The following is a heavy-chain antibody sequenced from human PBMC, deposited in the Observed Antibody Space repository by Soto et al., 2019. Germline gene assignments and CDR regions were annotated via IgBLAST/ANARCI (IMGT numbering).Heavy chain of an antibody. D-gene: IGHD5-12*01. J-gene: IGHJ4*02. CDR1: GFTFSSYA. CDR2: ISYDGSNK. CDR3: ARDGGSGVEMATITGY. V-gene: IGHV3-30-3*01. Sequence: QVPLVESGGGVVQPGRSLRLSCAASGFTFSSYAMHWVRQAPGKGLEWVAVISYDGSNKYYADSVKGRFTISRDNSKNPLYLQMNSLRAEDTAVYYCARDGGSGVEMATITGYWGQGTLVTVSS.